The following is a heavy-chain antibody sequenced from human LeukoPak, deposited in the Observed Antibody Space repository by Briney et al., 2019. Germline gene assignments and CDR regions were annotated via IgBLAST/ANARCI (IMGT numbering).Heavy chain of an antibody. Sequence: SETLSLTCTVSGGSINGYYWSWIRQSPGKGLESLGYIYYTGSTNYNPSLKSRVTMSVDTSKNQFSLKLSSVTAADTAVYYCARPVRYFDWSNWLDPWGQGTLVTVSS. V-gene: IGHV4-59*08. CDR2: IYYTGST. D-gene: IGHD3-9*01. CDR3: ARPVRYFDWSNWLDP. CDR1: GGSINGYY. J-gene: IGHJ5*02.